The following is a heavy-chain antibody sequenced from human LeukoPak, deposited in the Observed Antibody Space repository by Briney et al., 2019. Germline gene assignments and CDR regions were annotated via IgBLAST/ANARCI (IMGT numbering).Heavy chain of an antibody. V-gene: IGHV4-59*08. CDR1: GGSISSYY. D-gene: IGHD7-27*01. Sequence: SETLSLTCTVSGGSISSYYWSWIRQPPGKGLEWIGYIYCSGSTNYNPSLKSRVTISVDTSKNQFSLKLSSVTAADTAVYYCARLANWGTRHDAFDIWGQGTMVTVSS. CDR2: IYCSGST. CDR3: ARLANWGTRHDAFDI. J-gene: IGHJ3*02.